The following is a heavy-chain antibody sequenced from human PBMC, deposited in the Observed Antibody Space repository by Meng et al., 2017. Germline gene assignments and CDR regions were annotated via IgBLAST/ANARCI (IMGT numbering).Heavy chain of an antibody. D-gene: IGHD3-22*01. CDR1: GYTLTSYY. J-gene: IGHJ4*02. CDR2: INPSGGST. Sequence: QGQLVQSGAEVKKPGASVKVSCKASGYTLTSYYMHWVRQAPGQGLEWMGIINPSGGSTSYAQKFQGRVTMTRDTSTSTVYMELSSLRSEDTAVYYCAREKYYYDSSGLEDYWGQGTLVTVSS. V-gene: IGHV1-46*01. CDR3: AREKYYYDSSGLEDY.